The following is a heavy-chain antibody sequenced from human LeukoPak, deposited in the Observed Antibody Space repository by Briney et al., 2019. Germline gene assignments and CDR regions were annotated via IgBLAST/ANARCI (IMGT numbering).Heavy chain of an antibody. CDR1: GYTFTGYY. Sequence: GASVKVSCKASGYTFTGYYMHWVRQAPGQGLEWMGWINPNSGGTNYAQKFQGWVTMTRDTSISTAYMELSRLRSDDTAVYYCAIHWGYCSGGSCYDLQYAHWGQGTLVTVSS. V-gene: IGHV1-2*04. CDR3: AIHWGYCSGGSCYDLQYAH. J-gene: IGHJ1*01. CDR2: INPNSGGT. D-gene: IGHD2-15*01.